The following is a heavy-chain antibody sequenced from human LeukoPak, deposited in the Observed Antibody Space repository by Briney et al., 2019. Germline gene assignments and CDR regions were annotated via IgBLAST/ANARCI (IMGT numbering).Heavy chain of an antibody. CDR1: GCALSTSKMR. Sequence: SGPALVKPTQTLTLTCSFSGCALSTSKMRVGWIRQPPGKALEWLARIDWDDDKFYSTSLKTRLTISKDTSKNQVVLTMTNMDPVDTATYFCARSTYCGGDCPFDYWGQGTLVTVSS. CDR2: IDWDDDK. V-gene: IGHV2-70*04. CDR3: ARSTYCGGDCPFDY. D-gene: IGHD2-21*02. J-gene: IGHJ4*02.